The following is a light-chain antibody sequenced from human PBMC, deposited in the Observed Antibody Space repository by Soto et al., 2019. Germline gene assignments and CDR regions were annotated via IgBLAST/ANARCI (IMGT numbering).Light chain of an antibody. V-gene: IGKV3-11*01. CDR2: DTS. Sequence: EIVLTQSPATLSLSPGERATLSCRASQSVSSALAWSLQKPGQAPRLLIYDTSTRAAGIPVRFSGSGSGTDFTLTISSLEPEDFAVYYCQQRSNWPAMITFGQGTRLEIK. J-gene: IGKJ5*01. CDR3: QQRSNWPAMIT. CDR1: QSVSSA.